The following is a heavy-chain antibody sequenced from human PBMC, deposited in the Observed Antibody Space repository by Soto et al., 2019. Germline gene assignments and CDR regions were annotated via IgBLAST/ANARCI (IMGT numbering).Heavy chain of an antibody. Sequence: QVQLQESGPGLVKPSETLSLTCTVSGGSISSYYWSWIRQPPGKGLEWIGYIYYSGSTNYNPSLKSRVTISVDTSNNQFSLTLSSVTAADTAVYYCAREGLTGTIGLYYYYGMDVWGQGTTVTVSS. CDR3: AREGLTGTIGLYYYYGMDV. CDR2: IYYSGST. V-gene: IGHV4-59*01. CDR1: GGSISSYY. D-gene: IGHD1-7*01. J-gene: IGHJ6*02.